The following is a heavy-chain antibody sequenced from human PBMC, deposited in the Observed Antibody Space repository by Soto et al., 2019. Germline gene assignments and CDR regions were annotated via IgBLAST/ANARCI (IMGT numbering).Heavy chain of an antibody. J-gene: IGHJ4*02. D-gene: IGHD3-22*01. CDR3: ARGKTPGYYDSSPFDY. CDR2: ISAYNGNT. Sequence: ASVKVSFKASGYTFTSYGISWVRQAPGQGLEWMGWISAYNGNTNYAQKLQGRVTMTTDTSTSTAYMELRSLRSDDTAVYYCARGKTPGYYDSSPFDYWGQGTQVTVSS. V-gene: IGHV1-18*04. CDR1: GYTFTSYG.